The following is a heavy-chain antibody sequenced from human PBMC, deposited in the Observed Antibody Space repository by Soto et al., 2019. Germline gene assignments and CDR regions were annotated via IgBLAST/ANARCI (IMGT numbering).Heavy chain of an antibody. D-gene: IGHD3-10*01. J-gene: IGHJ4*02. Sequence: EVQLLESGGGLVQPGGSLRLSCAASGFTFSSYAMSWVRQAPGKGLEWVSAISGSGGSTYYADSVKGRFTISRDNSKNTLYLQMNSLRAEDTAVYYCAKDGGSGSYYNVDFDYWGQGTLVTVSS. CDR3: AKDGGSGSYYNVDFDY. CDR2: ISGSGGST. V-gene: IGHV3-23*01. CDR1: GFTFSSYA.